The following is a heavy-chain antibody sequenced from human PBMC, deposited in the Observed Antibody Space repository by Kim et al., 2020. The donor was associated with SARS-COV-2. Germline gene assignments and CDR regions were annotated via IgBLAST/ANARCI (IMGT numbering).Heavy chain of an antibody. V-gene: IGHV4-59*01. CDR2: SGST. Sequence: SGSTNYKPTLESRVTISVDTSKNKFSLKLSSVSAADTAVYYCARRGGMGVWGQGTTVTVSS. CDR3: ARRGGMGV. D-gene: IGHD3-16*01. J-gene: IGHJ6*02.